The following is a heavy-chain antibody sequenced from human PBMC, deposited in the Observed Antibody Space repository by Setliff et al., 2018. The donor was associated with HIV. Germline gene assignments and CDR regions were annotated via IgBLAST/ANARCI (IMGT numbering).Heavy chain of an antibody. CDR1: GGSISSGYYY. D-gene: IGHD2-15*01. V-gene: IGHV4-31*03. J-gene: IGHJ4*02. CDR2: IYYSGNP. Sequence: SETLSLTCTVSGGSISSGYYYWSWIRQHPGKGLEWIGYIYYSGNPFYNPSLRSRVTISLDTSKNQFSLKLSSVTAADTAVYYCARGGLGVVGAIDYWSQGTLVTVSS. CDR3: ARGGLGVVGAIDY.